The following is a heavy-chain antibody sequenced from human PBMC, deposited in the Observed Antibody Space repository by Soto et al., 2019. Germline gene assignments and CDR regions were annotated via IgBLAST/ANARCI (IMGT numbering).Heavy chain of an antibody. J-gene: IGHJ6*02. CDR2: IYSSENT. D-gene: IGHD2-2*03. CDR3: ARLNGYCISTNCHGYYGMDV. Sequence: QLQLQESGPGLVKPSETLSLTCTVSGGSVSSSSYPWGWIRQSPGKGLEWIGTIYSSENTYYNPSLLSRVTISVDSSKNEFSLRLSSVTAADTAVYYCARLNGYCISTNCHGYYGMDVWGQGTTVTVSS. V-gene: IGHV4-39*01. CDR1: GGSVSSSSYP.